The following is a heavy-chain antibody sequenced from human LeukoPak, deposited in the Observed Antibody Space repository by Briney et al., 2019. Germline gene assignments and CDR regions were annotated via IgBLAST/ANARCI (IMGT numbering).Heavy chain of an antibody. D-gene: IGHD3-22*01. CDR2: IIPIFGTA. CDR3: ASRNDSSGYWQDAFDI. Sequence: GASVKVSCKASVGTFSSYAISWVRQAPGQGLEWMGRIIPIFGTANYAQKFQGRVTITTDESTSTAYMELSSLRSEDTAVYYCASRNDSSGYWQDAFDIWGQGTMVTVSS. CDR1: VGTFSSYA. V-gene: IGHV1-69*05. J-gene: IGHJ3*02.